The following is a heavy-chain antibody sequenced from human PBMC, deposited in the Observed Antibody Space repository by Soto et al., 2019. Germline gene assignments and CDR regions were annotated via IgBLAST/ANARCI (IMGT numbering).Heavy chain of an antibody. D-gene: IGHD3-9*01. Sequence: SCKGSGYSFTSYWIGWVCQMPGKGLEWMGIIYPGGSDTTYSPSFQGQVTLSADKSISTAYLQWSSLQASDTAMYYCARRRGSDWLLYPLGAFDIWGQGTMVTVSS. V-gene: IGHV5-51*01. CDR3: ARRRGSDWLLYPLGAFDI. CDR1: GYSFTSYW. CDR2: IYPGGSDT. J-gene: IGHJ3*02.